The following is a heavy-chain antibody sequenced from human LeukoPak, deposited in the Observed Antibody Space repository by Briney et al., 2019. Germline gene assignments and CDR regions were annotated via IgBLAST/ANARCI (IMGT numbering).Heavy chain of an antibody. V-gene: IGHV1-2*02. Sequence: ASVKVYCKASGYTFTGYYMHWVRQAPGQGLEWMGWINPNSGGTNYAQKFQGRVTMTRDTSISTAYMELSRLRSDDTAVYYCARDSITMVRGVIKSGNWFDPWGQGTLVTVSS. CDR1: GYTFTGYY. D-gene: IGHD3-10*01. CDR2: INPNSGGT. J-gene: IGHJ5*02. CDR3: ARDSITMVRGVIKSGNWFDP.